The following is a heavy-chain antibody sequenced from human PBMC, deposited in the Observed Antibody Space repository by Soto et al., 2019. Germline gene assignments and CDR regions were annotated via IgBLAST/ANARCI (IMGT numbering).Heavy chain of an antibody. CDR2: IYPGDSDT. Sequence: GESLKISCEGSGYNFNTYWIGWVRQMPGKGLEWMALIYPGDSDTRYSPSFEGQVTLSVDRSISTAYLQWSSLTASDTAIYYCATSTVSYVDIVSSTTRGYFDHWGQGTLVTVSS. V-gene: IGHV5-51*01. D-gene: IGHD5-12*01. J-gene: IGHJ4*02. CDR3: ATSTVSYVDIVSSTTRGYFDH. CDR1: GYNFNTYW.